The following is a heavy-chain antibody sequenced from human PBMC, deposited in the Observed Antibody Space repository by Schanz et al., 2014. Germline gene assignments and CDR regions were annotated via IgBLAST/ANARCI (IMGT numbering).Heavy chain of an antibody. CDR2: ISGSGRNT. V-gene: IGHV3-23*01. CDR1: GFTFNSYA. J-gene: IGHJ6*02. CDR3: ARAPPPYSSSPYYWYYGMDV. D-gene: IGHD6-6*01. Sequence: EVQLLESGGDLVQPGWSLRLSCAASGFTFNSYAMSWVRQAPGKGLEWVSLISGSGRNTYYADSVKGRFTISRDNSKNTLYRKMNIVRAEDTAVYYCARAPPPYSSSPYYWYYGMDVWGQGTTVTVSS.